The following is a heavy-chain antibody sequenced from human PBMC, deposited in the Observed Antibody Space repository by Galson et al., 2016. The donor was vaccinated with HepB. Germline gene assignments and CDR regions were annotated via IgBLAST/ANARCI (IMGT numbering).Heavy chain of an antibody. D-gene: IGHD3-10*01. V-gene: IGHV3-23*01. CDR2: ISGRGDRI. CDR3: AKEGWFGELLYGHFDF. Sequence: SLRLSCAASGFTFSSFAMSWVRRVPGKGLEWDSAISGRGDRIRYAESVKGRFIISRDNSKNTLDVEMKNLRVEDTAVYYCAKEGWFGELLYGHFDFWGQGTLVTVSS. CDR1: GFTFSSFA. J-gene: IGHJ4*02.